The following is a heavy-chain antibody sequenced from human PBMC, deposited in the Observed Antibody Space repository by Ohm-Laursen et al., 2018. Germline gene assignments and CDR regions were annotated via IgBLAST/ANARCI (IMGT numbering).Heavy chain of an antibody. J-gene: IGHJ4*02. Sequence: ASVKVSCKASGYTFTGYYMHWVRQAPGQGLEWMGWINPNSGGTNYAQKFQGRVTMTRDTSISTAYMELSRLRSDDTAVYYCARWRYDYAWGSYRYCDYWGQGTLVTVSS. CDR3: ARWRYDYAWGSYRYCDY. D-gene: IGHD3-16*02. CDR2: INPNSGGT. CDR1: GYTFTGYY. V-gene: IGHV1-2*02.